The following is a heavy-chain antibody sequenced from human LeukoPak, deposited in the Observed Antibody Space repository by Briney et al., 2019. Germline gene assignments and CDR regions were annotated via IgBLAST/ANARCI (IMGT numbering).Heavy chain of an antibody. Sequence: GASVKVSCKASGYTFTSYGISWVRQAPGQGLEWMGWISAYNGNTNYAQKLQGRVTMTTDTSTSTAYMELRSLRSDDTAVYYCARVVGGGDCYSGLLCYFDYWGQGTLVTVSS. J-gene: IGHJ4*02. V-gene: IGHV1-18*01. CDR2: ISAYNGNT. CDR1: GYTFTSYG. D-gene: IGHD2-21*02. CDR3: ARVVGGGDCYSGLLCYFDY.